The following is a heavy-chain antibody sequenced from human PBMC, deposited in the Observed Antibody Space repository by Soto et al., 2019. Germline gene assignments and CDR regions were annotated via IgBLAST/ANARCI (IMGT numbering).Heavy chain of an antibody. V-gene: IGHV4-59*01. CDR2: IYYSGST. CDR1: GGLISGYS. CDR3: AARRRGYYGMDV. J-gene: IGHJ6*02. Sequence: PSEALLHPGTVWGGLISGYSGTWIRQPPGKGLEWIGQIYYSGSTNYNPSPSLKSRVTISVDTSKRQFSLKVSSVTAADTAVYYCAARRRGYYGMDVWGQGTTVTVS.